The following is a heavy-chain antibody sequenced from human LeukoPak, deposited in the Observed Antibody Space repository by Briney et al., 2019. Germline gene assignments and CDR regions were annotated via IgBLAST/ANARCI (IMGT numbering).Heavy chain of an antibody. D-gene: IGHD2/OR15-2a*01. J-gene: IGHJ3*02. V-gene: IGHV3-7*01. CDR1: GFTFSSYW. CDR2: IKQDGSEN. Sequence: GGPLRLSSAASGFTFSSYWMTWVRQAPGRGLEGVANIKQDGSENYYFDSVNVRFTISSANAKILLFLQMHSLRAEDTDVYYCARDAISTLDAFDIWGQGTMVTVSS. CDR3: ARDAISTLDAFDI.